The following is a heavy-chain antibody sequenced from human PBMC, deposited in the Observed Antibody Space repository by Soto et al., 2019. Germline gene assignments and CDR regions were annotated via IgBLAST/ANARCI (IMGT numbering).Heavy chain of an antibody. V-gene: IGHV4-30-4*01. CDR3: DRSINKPPSYYYGMDV. Sequence: SETLSLTCTVSGGSISSGDYYWSWIRQPPGKGLEWIGYIYYSGSTYYNPSLKSRVTMSVDTSKNQFSLKLSSVTAADTAVYYRDRSINKPPSYYYGMDVWGQGTTVTVSS. D-gene: IGHD3-3*02. J-gene: IGHJ6*02. CDR2: IYYSGST. CDR1: GGSISSGDYY.